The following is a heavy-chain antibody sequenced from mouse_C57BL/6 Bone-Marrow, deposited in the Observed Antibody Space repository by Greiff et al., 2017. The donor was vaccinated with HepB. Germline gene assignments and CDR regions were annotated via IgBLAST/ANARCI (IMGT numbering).Heavy chain of an antibody. Sequence: DVQLVESGGGLVKPGGSLKLSCAASGFTFSDYGMHWVRQAPEKGLEWVAYISSGSSTIYYADTVKGRFTISRDNAKNTLFLQMTSLRSEDTAMYYCARDGYYQGFAYWGQGTRVTVSA. CDR3: ARDGYYQGFAY. D-gene: IGHD2-3*01. J-gene: IGHJ3*01. V-gene: IGHV5-17*01. CDR1: GFTFSDYG. CDR2: ISSGSSTI.